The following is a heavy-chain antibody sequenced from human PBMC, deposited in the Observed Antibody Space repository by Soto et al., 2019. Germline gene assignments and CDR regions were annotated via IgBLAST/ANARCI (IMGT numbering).Heavy chain of an antibody. D-gene: IGHD1-26*01. CDR1: GFTFSSYS. V-gene: IGHV3-21*01. J-gene: IGHJ6*03. Sequence: GGSLRLSCAASGFTFSSYSMNWVRQAPGKGLEWVSSISSSSSYIYYADSVKGRFTISRDNAKNSLYLQMNSLRAEDTAVYYCARTYVLSGSYYYYYYMDVWGKGTTVTVSS. CDR2: ISSSSSYI. CDR3: ARTYVLSGSYYYYYYMDV.